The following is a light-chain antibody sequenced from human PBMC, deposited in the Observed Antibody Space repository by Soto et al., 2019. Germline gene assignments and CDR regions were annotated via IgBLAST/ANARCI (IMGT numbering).Light chain of an antibody. CDR1: QSVSSN. CDR2: GAS. V-gene: IGKV3-15*01. CDR3: QQYNNWPPWT. J-gene: IGKJ3*01. Sequence: EIVMTQSPATLSVSPGERATLSCRASQSVSSNLAWYQQKPGQAPRLLIYGASTRATGIPDRFSGSRSGTEFTLTISSLQSEAFAVYDCQQYNNWPPWTFGPGTKVDIK.